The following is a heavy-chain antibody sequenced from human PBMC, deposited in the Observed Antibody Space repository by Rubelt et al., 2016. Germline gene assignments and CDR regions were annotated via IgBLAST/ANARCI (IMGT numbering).Heavy chain of an antibody. CDR2: ISGGMETI. CDR3: AKSYYGSGSYNPLGY. V-gene: IGHV3-48*04. J-gene: IGHJ4*02. Sequence: VRQVPGKGLEWISYISGGMETIYYADSVRGRFTISRDNAKNSLYLQMDSLRAEDTAVYYCAKSYYGSGSYNPLGYWGQGTLVTVSS. D-gene: IGHD3-10*01.